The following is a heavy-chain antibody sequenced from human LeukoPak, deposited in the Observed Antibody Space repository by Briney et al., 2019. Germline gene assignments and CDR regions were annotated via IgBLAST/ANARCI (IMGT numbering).Heavy chain of an antibody. CDR3: ARDPVDSSWNYYYGMDV. CDR1: GCSISSYY. V-gene: IGHV4-4*07. Sequence: SETLSLTCTVSGCSISSYYWSWIRQPAGKGLEWIGRIYTSGSTNYNPTLKSRVTMSVDTSKNQFSLKLSSVTAADTAVYYCARDPVDSSWNYYYGMDVWGQGTTVTVSS. CDR2: IYTSGST. D-gene: IGHD6-13*01. J-gene: IGHJ6*02.